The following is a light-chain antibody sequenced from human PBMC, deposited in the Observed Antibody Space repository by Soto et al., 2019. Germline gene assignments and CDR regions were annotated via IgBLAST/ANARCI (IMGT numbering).Light chain of an antibody. V-gene: IGKV3-11*01. Sequence: EIVLTQSPATLSLSPGERATLSCRASQRVSSYLAWYQQKPGQAPRLHIYDASNKSTGIPARFSGRGSGTDFTLIISILEPEDFAVYYLQQRSNWPPWTIGQGTKVVIK. CDR2: DAS. J-gene: IGKJ1*01. CDR1: QRVSSY. CDR3: QQRSNWPPWT.